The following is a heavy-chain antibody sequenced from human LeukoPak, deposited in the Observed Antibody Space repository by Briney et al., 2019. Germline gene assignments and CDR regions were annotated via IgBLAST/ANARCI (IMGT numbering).Heavy chain of an antibody. Sequence: PGGSLRLSCAASGFTFSSYGMHWVRQAPGKGLEWVAVIWYDGSNKYYADSVKGRFTISRDNSKNTLYLQMNSLRAEDTAVYYRARDLQGSYYDSSGSWGQGTLVTVSS. J-gene: IGHJ5*02. V-gene: IGHV3-33*01. CDR2: IWYDGSNK. D-gene: IGHD3-22*01. CDR3: ARDLQGSYYDSSGS. CDR1: GFTFSSYG.